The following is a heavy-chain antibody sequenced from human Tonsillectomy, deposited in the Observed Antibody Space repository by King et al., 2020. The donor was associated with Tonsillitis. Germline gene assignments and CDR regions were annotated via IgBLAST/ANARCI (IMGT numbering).Heavy chain of an antibody. CDR1: GGTFSSYT. D-gene: IGHD6-19*01. J-gene: IGHJ4*02. V-gene: IGHV1-69*01. CDR2: IIPLFTSA. CDR3: ARDPHIAVSGPFDY. Sequence: KLVQSGAEVKKPGSSVKVSCTASGGTFSSYTFSWVRQAPGQGLEWMGGIIPLFTSADYAQKFQGRVTITADESTSTAYMELSSLRSDDTAVYYCARDPHIAVSGPFDYWGQGTLVTVSS.